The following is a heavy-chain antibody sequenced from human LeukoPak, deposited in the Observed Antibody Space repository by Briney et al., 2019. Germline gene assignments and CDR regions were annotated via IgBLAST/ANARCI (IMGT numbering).Heavy chain of an antibody. Sequence: PSETLSLTCTVSGGSISSSSYYWGWIRQPPGKGLEWIGSIYYSGSTYYNPSLKSRVTISVDTSKNQFSLKLSSVTAADTAVYYCARGRGWFGELRKRWFDPWGQGTLVTVSS. J-gene: IGHJ5*02. CDR1: GGSISSSSYY. V-gene: IGHV4-39*01. D-gene: IGHD3-10*01. CDR3: ARGRGWFGELRKRWFDP. CDR2: IYYSGST.